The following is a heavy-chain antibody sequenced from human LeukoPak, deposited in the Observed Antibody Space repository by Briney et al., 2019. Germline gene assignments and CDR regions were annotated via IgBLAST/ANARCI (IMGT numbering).Heavy chain of an antibody. D-gene: IGHD4-17*01. V-gene: IGHV3-15*01. J-gene: IGHJ4*02. Sequence: PGGSLRLSCAASGFTFSNAWMSWVRQAPGKGLEWVGRIKSKTDGGTTDYAAPVKGRFTISRDDSKNTLYLQMNSLRAEDTAVYSCARGTPYDYGDYFNYWGQGTLVTVSS. CDR3: ARGTPYDYGDYFNY. CDR1: GFTFSNAW. CDR2: IKSKTDGGTT.